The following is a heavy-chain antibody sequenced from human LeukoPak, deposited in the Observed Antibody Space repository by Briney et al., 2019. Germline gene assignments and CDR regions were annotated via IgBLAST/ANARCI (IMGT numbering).Heavy chain of an antibody. J-gene: IGHJ4*02. CDR2: ISGSGGST. CDR1: GFTFSSYA. D-gene: IGHD2-2*01. V-gene: IGHV3-23*01. CDR3: AKPTFLCSSTSCYLFDY. Sequence: PGGSLRLSCAASGFTFSSYAMSWVRQAPGKGLEWVSAISGSGGSTYYADSVKGRFTISRGNSKNTLYLQMNSLRAEDTAVYYCAKPTFLCSSTSCYLFDYWGQGTLVTVSS.